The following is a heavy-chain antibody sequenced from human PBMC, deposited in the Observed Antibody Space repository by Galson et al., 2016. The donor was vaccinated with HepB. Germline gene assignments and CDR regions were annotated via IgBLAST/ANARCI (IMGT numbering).Heavy chain of an antibody. D-gene: IGHD6-6*01. J-gene: IGHJ5*02. CDR3: ARESIGGFDP. CDR1: GFSVNSYG. Sequence: SLRLSCAVSGFSVNSYGVHWVRQSPDKRLEWIAVMSYDGSVKRYADSVKGRFTISRDNAEKALYLQMSSLTAEDTAVYYCARESIGGFDPWGQGTLVTVSS. V-gene: IGHV3-30*12. CDR2: MSYDGSVK.